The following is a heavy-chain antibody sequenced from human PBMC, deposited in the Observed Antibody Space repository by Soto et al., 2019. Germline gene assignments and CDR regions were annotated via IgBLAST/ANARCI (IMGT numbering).Heavy chain of an antibody. CDR3: ARRVWFGELFSWMDL. V-gene: IGHV4-4*02. CDR1: GGSISGSYS. D-gene: IGHD3-10*01. Sequence: QVQLQESGPGLVKPSGTLSLTCAVSGGSISGSYSWSWVRQPPGKGLEWIGEIYDAETTNYNPSLKSRVTISVDKSNNQFSLRLRSVTAADTAAYYCARRVWFGELFSWMDLWGQGTTVTVSS. CDR2: IYDAETT. J-gene: IGHJ6*02.